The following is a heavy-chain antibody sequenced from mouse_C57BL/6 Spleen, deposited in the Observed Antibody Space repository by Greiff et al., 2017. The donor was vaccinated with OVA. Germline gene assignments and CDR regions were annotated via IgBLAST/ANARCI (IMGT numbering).Heavy chain of an antibody. CDR2: ITPSASYT. V-gene: IGHV1-50*01. Sequence: QVQLQQPGAELVKPGASVKLSCKASGYTFTSYWMQWVKQRPGQGLGWIGEITPSASYTNYNQKFKGKATLTVDTSSSTAYMQLSSLTSEDSAVYYCARKIDYGSSPAWFAYWGQGTLVTVSA. CDR3: ARKIDYGSSPAWFAY. CDR1: GYTFTSYW. J-gene: IGHJ3*01. D-gene: IGHD1-1*01.